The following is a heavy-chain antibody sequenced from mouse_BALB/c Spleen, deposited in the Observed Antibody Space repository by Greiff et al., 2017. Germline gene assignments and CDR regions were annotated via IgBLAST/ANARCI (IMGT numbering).Heavy chain of an antibody. CDR1: GFTFSSYT. V-gene: IGHV5-6-4*01. D-gene: IGHD2-10*01. CDR3: TRAPYYGKGDYAMDY. CDR2: ISSGGSYT. Sequence: EVKLMESGGGLVKPGGSLKLSCAASGFTFSSYTMSWVRQTPEKRLEWVATISSGGSYTYYPDSVKGRFTISRDNAKNTLYLQMSSLKSEDTAMYYCTRAPYYGKGDYAMDYWGQGTSVTVSS. J-gene: IGHJ4*01.